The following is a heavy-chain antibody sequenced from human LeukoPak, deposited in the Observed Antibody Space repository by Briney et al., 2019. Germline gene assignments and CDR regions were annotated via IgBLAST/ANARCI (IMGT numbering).Heavy chain of an antibody. V-gene: IGHV4-34*01. J-gene: IGHJ3*02. D-gene: IGHD3-22*01. CDR2: INHSGST. CDR3: ARGRNYYDSSGSRTHDAFDI. CDR1: GGSFSGYY. Sequence: SETLSLTCTVYGGSFSGYYWSWIRQPPGKGLEWIGEINHSGSTNYNPPLKSRVTISVDTSKNQFSLKLSSVTAADTAVYYCARGRNYYDSSGSRTHDAFDIWGQGTMVTVSS.